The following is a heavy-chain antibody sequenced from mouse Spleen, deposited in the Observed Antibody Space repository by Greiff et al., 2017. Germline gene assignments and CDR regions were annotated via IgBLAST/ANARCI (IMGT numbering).Heavy chain of an antibody. V-gene: IGHV3-6*01. CDR3: AKSLYYYGSSLFDY. CDR2: ISYDGSN. J-gene: IGHJ2*01. D-gene: IGHD1-1*01. Sequence: EVKLMESGPGLVKPSQSLSLTCSVTGYSITSGYYWNWIRQFPGNKLEWMGYISYDGSNNYNPSLKNRISITRDTSKNQFFLKLNSVTTEDTATYYCAKSLYYYGSSLFDYWGQGTTLTVSS. CDR1: GYSITSGYY.